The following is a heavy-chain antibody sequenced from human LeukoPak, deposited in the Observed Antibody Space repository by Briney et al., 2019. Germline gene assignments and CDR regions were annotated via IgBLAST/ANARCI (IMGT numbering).Heavy chain of an antibody. CDR1: GGSISGHY. V-gene: IGHV4-4*07. CDR2: MYSSGST. Sequence: SETLSLTCTVSGGSISGHYWSWTRQPAGKGLEWIGRMYSSGSTNYNPSLKSRVIMSVDTSKNQFSLKLRSVTAADTAVYYCAREGGRVKAIGTFDIWGQGTMVTVSS. D-gene: IGHD2-21*01. J-gene: IGHJ3*02. CDR3: AREGGRVKAIGTFDI.